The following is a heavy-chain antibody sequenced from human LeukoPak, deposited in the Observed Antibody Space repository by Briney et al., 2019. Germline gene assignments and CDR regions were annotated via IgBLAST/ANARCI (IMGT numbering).Heavy chain of an antibody. CDR1: GGSFSGYY. CDR2: INHSGST. Sequence: PSETLSLTCAVYGGSFSGYYWSWIRQPPGKGLEWIGEINHSGSTNYNPSLKSRVTISVDTSKNQFSLKLSSVTAADTAVYYCARNGDDNGHYYHYYMDVWGKGTTVTVSS. D-gene: IGHD3-16*01. V-gene: IGHV4-34*01. CDR3: ARNGDDNGHYYHYYMDV. J-gene: IGHJ6*03.